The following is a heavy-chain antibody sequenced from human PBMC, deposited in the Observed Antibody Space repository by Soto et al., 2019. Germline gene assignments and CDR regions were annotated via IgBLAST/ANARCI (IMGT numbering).Heavy chain of an antibody. V-gene: IGHV1-18*01. J-gene: IGHJ4*02. CDR3: ARDYYDSSGYYLTFDY. CDR1: GYTFTSYG. Sequence: ASVKVSCKASGYTFTSYGISWVRQAPGQGLEWMGWISAYNGNTNYAQKLQGRVTMTTDTSTSTAYMELRSLRSDDTAVYYCARDYYDSSGYYLTFDYWGQGTLVTVSS. CDR2: ISAYNGNT. D-gene: IGHD3-22*01.